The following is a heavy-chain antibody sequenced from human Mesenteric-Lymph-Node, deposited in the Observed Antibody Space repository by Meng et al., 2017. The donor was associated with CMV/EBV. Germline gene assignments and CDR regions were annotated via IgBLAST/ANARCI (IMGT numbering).Heavy chain of an antibody. CDR1: GYTFTDCY. J-gene: IGHJ5*02. D-gene: IGHD2/OR15-2a*01. Sequence: QVQLVQSRAEVGKPGASGMVSCKASGYTFTDCYIHWVRQAPGQGLEWMGRINPNSGVSNSAQNFQGRVTMTRDTSISTAYMELGRLTSDDTAVYYCARDNVNPEGFDPWGQGTLVTVSS. V-gene: IGHV1-2*06. CDR3: ARDNVNPEGFDP. CDR2: INPNSGVS.